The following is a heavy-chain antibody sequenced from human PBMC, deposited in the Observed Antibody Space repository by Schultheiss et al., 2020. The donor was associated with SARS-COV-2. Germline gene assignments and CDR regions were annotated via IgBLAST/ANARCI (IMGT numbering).Heavy chain of an antibody. D-gene: IGHD4-17*01. V-gene: IGHV4-59*08. CDR2: IYYSGST. CDR3: ARGEDYGDDRGSGWFDP. J-gene: IGHJ5*02. CDR1: GGSISSYY. Sequence: SETLSLTCTVSGGSISSYYWSWIRQPAGKGLEWIGYIYYSGSTNYNPSLKSRVTISVDTSKNQFSLKLSSVTAADTAVYYCARGEDYGDDRGSGWFDPWGQGTLVTVSS.